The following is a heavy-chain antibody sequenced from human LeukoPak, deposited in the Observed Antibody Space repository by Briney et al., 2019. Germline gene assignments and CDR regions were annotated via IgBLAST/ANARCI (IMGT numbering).Heavy chain of an antibody. D-gene: IGHD2-15*01. CDR3: AKDPGHCSGGSCYSILDY. J-gene: IGHJ4*02. Sequence: PGRSLRLSCAASGFTFSSYAXHWVXQAPGXGLEWLAVISSDGSHKFYGCSVTGRFTISRDNSKNTLYLQMNSLRPEDTAVYYCAKDPGHCSGGSCYSILDYWGQGTLVTVSS. CDR2: ISSDGSHK. CDR1: GFTFSSYA. V-gene: IGHV3-30*04.